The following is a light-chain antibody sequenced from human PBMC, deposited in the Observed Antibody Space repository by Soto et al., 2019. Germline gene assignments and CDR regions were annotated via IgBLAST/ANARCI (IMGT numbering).Light chain of an antibody. V-gene: IGKV3-11*01. CDR3: QQRSKWPPS. CDR2: DAS. J-gene: IGKJ1*01. CDR1: QSVGIY. Sequence: EILLTQSPATLSLSPGEGATLSYRASQSVGIYLAWYQQKPGQAPSLLIYDASKRATGIPARFSGSGSGTDFTLTISGLEPEDFAIYYCQQRSKWPPSFGQGTKVDIK.